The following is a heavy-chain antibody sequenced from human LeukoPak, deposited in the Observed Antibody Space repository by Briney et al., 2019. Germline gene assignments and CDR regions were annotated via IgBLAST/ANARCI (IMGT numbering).Heavy chain of an antibody. CDR1: GFTFDDYA. J-gene: IGHJ4*02. CDR3: AKDFIGGEVATSLDY. D-gene: IGHD5-12*01. V-gene: IGHV3-9*01. Sequence: GGSLRLSCAASGFTFDDYAMHWVRQAPGKGLEWVSGISWNSGSIGYADSVKGRFTISRDNAKNSLYLQMNSLRAEDTALYYCAKDFIGGEVATSLDYWGQGTLVTVSS. CDR2: ISWNSGSI.